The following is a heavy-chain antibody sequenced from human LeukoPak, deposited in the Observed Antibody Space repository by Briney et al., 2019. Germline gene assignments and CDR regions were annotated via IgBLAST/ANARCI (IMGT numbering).Heavy chain of an antibody. CDR2: IKSKTHGGTT. D-gene: IGHD5-18*01. CDR3: TTDLAAMVRAVDY. J-gene: IGHJ4*02. CDR1: GFTFSNAW. Sequence: PGGSLRLSCAASGFTFSNAWMSWVRQAPGKGLEWVGRIKSKTHGGTTDYTAPVKGRFTISRDDSKNTLYLQTNSLKTEDTALYYCTTDLAAMVRAVDYWGQGTLVTVSS. V-gene: IGHV3-15*01.